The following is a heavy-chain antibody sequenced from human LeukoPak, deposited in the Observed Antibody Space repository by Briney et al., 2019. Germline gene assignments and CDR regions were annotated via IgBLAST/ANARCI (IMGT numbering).Heavy chain of an antibody. Sequence: PGRSLRLSCAASGFTFSSYGMHWVRQAPGKGLEGVAVIWYDGSNKYYADSVKGRFTISRDNAKNSLYLQMNSLRAEDTAVYYCARSSPWAFDIWGQGTMVTVSS. CDR3: ARSSPWAFDI. CDR1: GFTFSSYG. J-gene: IGHJ3*02. V-gene: IGHV3-33*01. CDR2: IWYDGSNK.